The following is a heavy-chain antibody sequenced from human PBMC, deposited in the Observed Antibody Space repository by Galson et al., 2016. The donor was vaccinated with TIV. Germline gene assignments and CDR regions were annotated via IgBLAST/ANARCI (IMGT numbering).Heavy chain of an antibody. CDR1: GYSTASGYF. J-gene: IGHJ6*02. CDR2: MHESGSS. Sequence: LSLTCTVSGYSTASGYFWGWIRQPPGKGLEWLGNMHESGSSYYNPSLKSRLTISVDTSKNQFSLNLRSVTAADSAVYYCARDCTSTTCRIYYYGMDVWGQGTTVTVSS. CDR3: ARDCTSTTCRIYYYGMDV. D-gene: IGHD2-2*01. V-gene: IGHV4-38-2*02.